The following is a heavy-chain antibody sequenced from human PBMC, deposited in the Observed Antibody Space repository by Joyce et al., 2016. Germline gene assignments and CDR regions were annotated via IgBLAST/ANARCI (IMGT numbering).Heavy chain of an antibody. CDR2: ISYDGIYK. D-gene: IGHD6-25*01. V-gene: IGHV3-30*18. CDR3: AKILTATYSSGWFLDY. J-gene: IGHJ4*02. Sequence: QVQLVESGGGVVQPGRSLRLSWAASGLTLSNYGVHGVRQAPGKGLGWVAVISYDGIYKYYADSVKGRFTISRDNSKNTVFLEMNSLRTEDTAVYYCAKILTATYSSGWFLDYWGQGTLVTVSS. CDR1: GLTLSNYG.